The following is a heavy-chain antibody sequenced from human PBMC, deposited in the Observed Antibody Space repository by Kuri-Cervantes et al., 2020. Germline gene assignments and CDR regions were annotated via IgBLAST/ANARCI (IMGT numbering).Heavy chain of an antibody. V-gene: IGHV3-33*01. J-gene: IGHJ5*02. D-gene: IGHD5-18*01. CDR1: GFTFSSYC. CDR2: IWYDGSNK. Sequence: GESLKISCAASGFTFSSYCMHWVRQAPGKGLEWVAVIWYDGSNKYYADSVKGRFTISRDNPKNTLYLQMNSLRAEDTAVYYCAGDVFVVTAMSPLTWGQGTLVTVSS. CDR3: AGDVFVVTAMSPLT.